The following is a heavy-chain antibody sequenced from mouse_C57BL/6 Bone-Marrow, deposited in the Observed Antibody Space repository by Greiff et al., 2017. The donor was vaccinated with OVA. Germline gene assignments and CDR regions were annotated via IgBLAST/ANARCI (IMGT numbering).Heavy chain of an antibody. Sequence: QVQLQQSGAELARPGDSVKMSCKASGYTFTSYTMHWVKQRPGQGLEWIGYINPSSGYTKYNQKFKDKATLTADKSSSTAYMQLSSLTSEDSAVYYCAKGGSPPFAYWGQGTLVTVSA. CDR1: GYTFTSYT. D-gene: IGHD1-1*01. CDR3: AKGGSPPFAY. J-gene: IGHJ3*01. V-gene: IGHV1-4*01. CDR2: INPSSGYT.